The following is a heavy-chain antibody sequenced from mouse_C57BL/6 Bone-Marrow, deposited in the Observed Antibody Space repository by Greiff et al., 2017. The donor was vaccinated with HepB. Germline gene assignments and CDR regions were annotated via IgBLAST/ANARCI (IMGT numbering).Heavy chain of an antibody. CDR1: GFSLNSYG. V-gene: IGHV2-9*01. Sequence: VQLVESGPGLVAPSQSLSITCTVSGFSLNSYGVDWVRQPPGKGLEWLGVIWGGGSTNYNSALMSRLSISKDNSKSQVFLKMNSLQTDDTAMYYCAKHAYCSSYPLYWYFDVWGTGTTVTVSS. CDR2: IWGGGST. CDR3: AKHAYCSSYPLYWYFDV. D-gene: IGHD1-1*01. J-gene: IGHJ1*03.